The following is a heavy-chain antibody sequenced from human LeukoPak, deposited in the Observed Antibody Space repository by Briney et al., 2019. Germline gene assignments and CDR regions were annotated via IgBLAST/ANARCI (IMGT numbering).Heavy chain of an antibody. CDR3: ARDGVAKDGPGLLLDV. V-gene: IGHV1-69*13. CDR2: IIPIFGTA. D-gene: IGHD3-10*01. CDR1: GGTFSSYA. J-gene: IGHJ6*02. Sequence: ASVKVSCKASGGTFSSYAISWVRQAPGQGLEWMGGIIPIFGTANYAQKFQGRVTITADESTSTAYMELSSLRSEDTAVYYCARDGVAKDGPGLLLDVWGQGTTVTVSS.